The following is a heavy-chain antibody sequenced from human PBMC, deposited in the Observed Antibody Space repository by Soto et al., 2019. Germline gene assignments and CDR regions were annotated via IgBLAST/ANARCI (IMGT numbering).Heavy chain of an antibody. D-gene: IGHD6-19*01. CDR1: GLTFSNAE. J-gene: IGHJ4*02. CDR2: IRGKGDGGAT. Sequence: EVQLVESGGGLVKPGGSLRLSCAASGLTFSNAEMTWVRQAPGKGLEWVGRIRGKGDGGATDYAAPVKYRFIILRDDSENMVYLQRNSLKTGDTAVYYCTTSGGGSGWSFWGQGTLVTVSS. V-gene: IGHV3-15*07. CDR3: TTSGGGSGWSF.